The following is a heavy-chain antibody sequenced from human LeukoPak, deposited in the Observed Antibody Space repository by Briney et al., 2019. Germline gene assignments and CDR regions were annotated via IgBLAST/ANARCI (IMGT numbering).Heavy chain of an antibody. J-gene: IGHJ6*03. CDR3: ARLAYSSSSGAWGYYYMDV. Sequence: SETLSLTCTVSGGSISIYYWNWIRQPAGKGLEWIGRIFTSGITNYNPSLKSRVTMSVDTSKNQFSLNLSSVTAADTAVYYCARLAYSSSSGAWGYYYMDVWGKGTTVTVSS. CDR2: IFTSGIT. CDR1: GGSISIYY. V-gene: IGHV4-4*07. D-gene: IGHD6-13*01.